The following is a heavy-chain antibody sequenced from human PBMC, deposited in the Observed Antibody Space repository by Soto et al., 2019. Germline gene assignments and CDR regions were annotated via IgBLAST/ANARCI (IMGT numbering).Heavy chain of an antibody. CDR1: GYSFTSYW. J-gene: IGHJ6*02. CDR3: ASEYSSSAIYYYYGLDV. CDR2: IDPSDSYT. Sequence: GESLKISCKGSGYSFTSYWISWVRQMPGKGLEWMGRIDPSDSYTNYSPSFQGHVTISADKSISTAYLQWSSLKASDTAMYYCASEYSSSAIYYYYGLDVWGQGTTFTGS. D-gene: IGHD6-6*01. V-gene: IGHV5-10-1*01.